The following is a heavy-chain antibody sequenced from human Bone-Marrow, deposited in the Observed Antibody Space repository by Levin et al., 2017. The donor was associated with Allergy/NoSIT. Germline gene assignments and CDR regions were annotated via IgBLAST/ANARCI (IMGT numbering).Heavy chain of an antibody. Sequence: GESLKISCAASGFTFSSYAMHWVRQAPGKGLEWVAVISYDGSNNYYADSVKGRFTISRDNSKNTLYLQMNSLRAEDTAVYYCARAQSGVRGVIHKRAFDSWGQGTMVTVSS. D-gene: IGHD3-10*01. CDR3: ARAQSGVRGVIHKRAFDS. V-gene: IGHV3-30*04. J-gene: IGHJ3*02. CDR1: GFTFSSYA. CDR2: ISYDGSNN.